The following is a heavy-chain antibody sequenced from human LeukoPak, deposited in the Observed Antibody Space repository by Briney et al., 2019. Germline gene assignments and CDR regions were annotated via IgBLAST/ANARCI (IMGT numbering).Heavy chain of an antibody. J-gene: IGHJ4*02. CDR1: GFSFSSYG. V-gene: IGHV3-30*02. CDR3: AGGAWDPTNYYDSSGYYG. D-gene: IGHD3-22*01. Sequence: PGGSLRLSCAASGFSFSSYGMHWVRQAPGKGLEWVAFIRYDGSNKYYADSVKGRFTISRDNSKNTLYLQMNSLRAEDTAVYYCAGGAWDPTNYYDSSGYYGGGQGTLVTVSS. CDR2: IRYDGSNK.